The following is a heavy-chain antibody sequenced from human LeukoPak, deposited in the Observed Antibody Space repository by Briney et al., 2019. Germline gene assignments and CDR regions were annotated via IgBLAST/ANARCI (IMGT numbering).Heavy chain of an antibody. V-gene: IGHV1-2*06. J-gene: IGHJ4*02. D-gene: IGHD6-13*01. CDR2: INPNSGGT. CDR3: ARAFRGIAAAGSFDY. CDR1: VYTFTGYY. Sequence: ASVKVSCKASVYTFTGYYMHWVRQAPGQGLEWMGRINPNSGGTNYAQKFQGRVTMTRDTSISTAYMELSRLRSDDTAVYYCARAFRGIAAAGSFDYWGQGTLVTVSS.